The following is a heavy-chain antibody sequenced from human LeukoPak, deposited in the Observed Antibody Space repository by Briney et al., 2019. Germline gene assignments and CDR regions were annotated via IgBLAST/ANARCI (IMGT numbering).Heavy chain of an antibody. Sequence: GGSLRLSCAASGFTFSSYSMNWVRQAPGKGLEWVSSISSSSSYIYYADSVKGRFTISRDNAKNSPYLQMNSLRAEDTAVYYCARAAPLKYYYDSSGYRAFDIWGQGTMVTVSS. D-gene: IGHD3-22*01. J-gene: IGHJ3*02. V-gene: IGHV3-21*01. CDR2: ISSSSSYI. CDR3: ARAAPLKYYYDSSGYRAFDI. CDR1: GFTFSSYS.